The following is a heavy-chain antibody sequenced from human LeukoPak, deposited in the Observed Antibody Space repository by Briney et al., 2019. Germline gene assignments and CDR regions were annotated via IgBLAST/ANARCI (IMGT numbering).Heavy chain of an antibody. Sequence: GTSLRLSCAVSGFTISNTGMHWVRQAPGKGLEWVARISHHGTAEYYGDSVKGRFTIFRDNSKNTVYLQMNSLRAEDTAVYYCAKDWGSSGWYNWFDPWGQGTLVTGSS. CDR3: AKDWGSSGWYNWFDP. CDR2: ISHHGTAE. J-gene: IGHJ5*02. V-gene: IGHV3-30*18. D-gene: IGHD6-19*01. CDR1: GFTISNTG.